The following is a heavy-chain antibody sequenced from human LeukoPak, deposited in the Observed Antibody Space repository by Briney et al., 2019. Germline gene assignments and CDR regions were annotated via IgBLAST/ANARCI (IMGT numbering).Heavy chain of an antibody. D-gene: IGHD5-18*01. CDR2: IKQDGSEK. CDR3: ARCGYSYGYLYYYHYGMDV. Sequence: GGSLRLSCAASGFTFSSYWMSWVRQAPGKGLEWVANIKQDGSEKYYVDSVKGRFTISRDNAKNSLYLQMNSLRAEDTAVYYCARCGYSYGYLYYYHYGMDVWGQGTTVTVSS. J-gene: IGHJ6*02. CDR1: GFTFSSYW. V-gene: IGHV3-7*01.